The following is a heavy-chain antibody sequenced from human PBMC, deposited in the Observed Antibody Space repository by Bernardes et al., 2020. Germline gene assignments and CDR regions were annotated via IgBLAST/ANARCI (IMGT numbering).Heavy chain of an antibody. D-gene: IGHD3-22*01. Sequence: GGSLRLSCSASGFTFSSYAMHWVRQAPGKGLEYVSAISSNGGSTYYADSVKGRFTISRDNSKNTLYLQMSSLRAEDTAVYYCVKVFLALIYYDSSGPFDYWGQGTLVTVSS. CDR2: ISSNGGST. CDR3: VKVFLALIYYDSSGPFDY. CDR1: GFTFSSYA. J-gene: IGHJ4*02. V-gene: IGHV3-64D*06.